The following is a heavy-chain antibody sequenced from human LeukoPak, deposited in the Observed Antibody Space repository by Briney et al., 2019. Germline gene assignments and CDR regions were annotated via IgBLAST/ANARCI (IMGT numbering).Heavy chain of an antibody. Sequence: GGSLRLSCAASGFTFSIYSMNWVRQAPGNGLEWVSYISSSSSTIYYADSVKGRFTISRDNAKNSLYLQMNSLSAEDTDVYYCARDPGGGLGESNWGQGTLVTVSS. V-gene: IGHV3-48*01. CDR1: GFTFSIYS. CDR2: ISSSSSTI. CDR3: ARDPGGGLGESN. D-gene: IGHD3-16*01. J-gene: IGHJ4*02.